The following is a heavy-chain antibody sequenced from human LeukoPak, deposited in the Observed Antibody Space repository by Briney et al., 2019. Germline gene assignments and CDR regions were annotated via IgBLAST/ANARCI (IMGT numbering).Heavy chain of an antibody. D-gene: IGHD3-16*02. CDR1: GFTFSSYG. J-gene: IGHJ6*02. V-gene: IGHV3-33*01. Sequence: GGSLRLSCAAPGFTFSSYGMHWVRQAPGKGLEWVAVIWYDGSNKYYADSVKGRFTISRDNSKNTLYLQMNSLRAEDTAVYYCARDLYDYVWGSYRYSDVWGQGTTVTVSS. CDR2: IWYDGSNK. CDR3: ARDLYDYVWGSYRYSDV.